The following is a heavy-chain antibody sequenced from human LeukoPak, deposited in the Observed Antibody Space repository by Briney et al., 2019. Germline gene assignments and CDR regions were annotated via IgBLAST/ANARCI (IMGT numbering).Heavy chain of an antibody. CDR2: FDPEDGET. Sequence: ASVKVSCKVSGYTLTELFMHWVRQAPGKGLEWMGGFDPEDGETIYAQKFQGRVIMTEDTSTDTAYMELSSLRSEDTAVYYCATVANYPYYYYGMDVWGQGTTVTVSS. V-gene: IGHV1-24*01. CDR1: GYTLTELF. J-gene: IGHJ6*02. D-gene: IGHD4/OR15-4a*01. CDR3: ATVANYPYYYYGMDV.